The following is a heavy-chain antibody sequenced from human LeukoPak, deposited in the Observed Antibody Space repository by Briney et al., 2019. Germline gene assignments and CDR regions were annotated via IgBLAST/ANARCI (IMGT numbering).Heavy chain of an antibody. V-gene: IGHV4-59*08. J-gene: IGHJ6*03. D-gene: IGHD3-10*01. CDR2: IYYSGST. CDR1: GVSISSYY. CDR3: ATSTSGSGDYYYMDV. Sequence: SETLSLTCTVSGVSISSYYWSWIRQPPGKGLEWIWYIYYSGSTTYSPSLKRRVTLSVDTSKNQFSLKLSSVTAADTAVYYCATSTSGSGDYYYMDVWGKGTTVTVFS.